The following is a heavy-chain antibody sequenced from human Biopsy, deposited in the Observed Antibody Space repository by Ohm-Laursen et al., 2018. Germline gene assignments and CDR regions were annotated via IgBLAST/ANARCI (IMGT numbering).Heavy chain of an antibody. CDR3: ARVAGGYACYYGMDV. J-gene: IGHJ6*02. Sequence: SDTLSLTCAVSGYSVTNDYYWGWIRQPPGKGLEWIGNIYYDGITYYNPSLKSRVAMSVDTSKNQFSLRLTSVTTADTAVYYCARVAGGYACYYGMDVWGQGTTVIVSS. CDR2: IYYDGIT. V-gene: IGHV4-38-2*01. D-gene: IGHD5-12*01. CDR1: GYSVTNDYY.